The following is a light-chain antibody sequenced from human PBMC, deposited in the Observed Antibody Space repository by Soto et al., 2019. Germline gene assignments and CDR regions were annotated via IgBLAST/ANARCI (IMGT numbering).Light chain of an antibody. CDR1: QSISSK. J-gene: IGKJ4*01. V-gene: IGKV3-15*01. Sequence: EIVMTQSPATLSVSPGERATLSCRASQSISSKLAWYQQKPGQAPRLLIYGASTRATGIPVRFSGSGSGTEFPLTIPSLQSEDFAVYYCQEYNNWHPITFGGGTKVEIK. CDR3: QEYNNWHPIT. CDR2: GAS.